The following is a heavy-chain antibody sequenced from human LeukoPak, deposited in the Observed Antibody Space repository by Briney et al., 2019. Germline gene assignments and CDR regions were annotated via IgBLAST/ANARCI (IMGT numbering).Heavy chain of an antibody. D-gene: IGHD6-19*01. V-gene: IGHV1-18*01. Sequence: ASVKVSCKASGYTFTSYGISWVRQAPGQGLEWMGWISAYNGNTNYAQKLQGRVTMTTDTSTSTAYMELRSLRSDDTAVYYCARDPGIAVAGTIDYWGQGTLVTVSS. CDR2: ISAYNGNT. CDR1: GYTFTSYG. J-gene: IGHJ4*02. CDR3: ARDPGIAVAGTIDY.